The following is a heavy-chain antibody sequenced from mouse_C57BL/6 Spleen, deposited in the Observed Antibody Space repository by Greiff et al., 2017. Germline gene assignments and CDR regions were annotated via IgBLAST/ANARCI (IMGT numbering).Heavy chain of an antibody. CDR2: IYPRSGNT. CDR1: GYTFTSYG. Sequence: QVQLQQPGAELVMPGASVKLSCKASGYTFTSYGISWVKQRTGQGLEWIGEIYPRSGNTYYNEKFKGKATLTADKSSSTAYMELRSLTSEDSAVYFCARWPYDYDGEAYWGQGTLVTVSA. J-gene: IGHJ3*01. V-gene: IGHV1-81*01. D-gene: IGHD2-4*01. CDR3: ARWPYDYDGEAY.